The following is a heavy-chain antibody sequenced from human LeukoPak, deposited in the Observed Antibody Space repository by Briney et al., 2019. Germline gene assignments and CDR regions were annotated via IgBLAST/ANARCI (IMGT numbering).Heavy chain of an antibody. CDR1: GYTFTDYY. J-gene: IGHJ5*02. V-gene: IGHV1-2*02. CDR3: ARTQLELFEWFDP. CDR2: IKPNSGAT. Sequence: ASVKVSCKASGYTFTDYYMYWVRQAPGQGREWMGWIKPNSGATNYAQNFQGRVTMTRDTSISTAYMELSRLRSDDTAVYYCARTQLELFEWFDPWGQGTLVTVSS. D-gene: IGHD1-1*01.